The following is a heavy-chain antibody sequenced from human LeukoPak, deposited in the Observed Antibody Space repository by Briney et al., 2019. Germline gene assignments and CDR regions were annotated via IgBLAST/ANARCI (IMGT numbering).Heavy chain of an antibody. CDR3: AGDLSGIAVGPDWFDP. CDR2: ISSSGSTI. V-gene: IGHV3-48*03. J-gene: IGHJ5*02. D-gene: IGHD6-19*01. CDR1: GFTFSSYE. Sequence: PGGSLRLSCAASGFTFSSYEMNWVRQAPGKGLEWVSYISSSGSTIYYADSVKGRFTISRDNAKNSLYLQMNSLRAEDTAVYYCAGDLSGIAVGPDWFDPWGQGTLVTVSS.